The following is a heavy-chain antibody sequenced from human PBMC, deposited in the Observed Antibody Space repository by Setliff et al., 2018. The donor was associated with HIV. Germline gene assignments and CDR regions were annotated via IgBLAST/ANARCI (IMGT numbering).Heavy chain of an antibody. Sequence: ASVKVSCKASADTFTNCLINWVRQAPGQGLEWMGWINTDSGTPTYAQAFTGRLVFSLDTSVSTAFLQITSLKAEDTAVYSCARGRGRYYDSRSYLDYWGQGTLVTVSS. CDR3: ARGRGRYYDSRSYLDY. CDR1: ADTFTNCL. CDR2: INTDSGTP. D-gene: IGHD3-22*01. V-gene: IGHV7-4-1*02. J-gene: IGHJ4*02.